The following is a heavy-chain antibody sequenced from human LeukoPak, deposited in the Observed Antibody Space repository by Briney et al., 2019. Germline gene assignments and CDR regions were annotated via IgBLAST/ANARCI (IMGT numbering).Heavy chain of an antibody. CDR2: ISSSSSYI. J-gene: IGHJ4*02. V-gene: IGHV3-21*04. D-gene: IGHD6-19*01. Sequence: GGSLRLSCAASGFTFSSYSMNWVRQAPGKGLEWVSSISSSSSYIYYADSVKGRFTISRDNAKNSLYLQMNSLRAEDTAVYYWARDGMPYSGGGGDYFDYWGQGTLVTVSS. CDR1: GFTFSSYS. CDR3: ARDGMPYSGGGGDYFDY.